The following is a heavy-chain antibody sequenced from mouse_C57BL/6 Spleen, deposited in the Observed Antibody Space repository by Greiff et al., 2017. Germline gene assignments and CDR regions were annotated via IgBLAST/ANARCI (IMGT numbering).Heavy chain of an antibody. CDR2: IYPGDGDT. D-gene: IGHD2-1*01. CDR3: ASPEGNYYYFDY. Sequence: VQLQQSGPELVKPGASVKISCKASGYAFSSSWMNWVKQRPGKGLEWIGRIYPGDGDTNYNGKFKGKATLTADKSSSTAYMQLSSLTSEDSAVYFCASPEGNYYYFDYWGQGTTLTVSS. CDR1: GYAFSSSW. V-gene: IGHV1-82*01. J-gene: IGHJ2*01.